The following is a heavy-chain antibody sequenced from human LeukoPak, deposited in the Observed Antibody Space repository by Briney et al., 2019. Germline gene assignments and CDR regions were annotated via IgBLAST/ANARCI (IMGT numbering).Heavy chain of an antibody. CDR3: ARVRYSSSGKYYFDY. CDR2: MYYSGST. V-gene: IGHV4-59*01. J-gene: IGHJ4*02. CDR1: GDSISSYY. D-gene: IGHD6-13*01. Sequence: SETLSLTCTVSGDSISSYYWSWIRQPPGRGLEWIGYMYYSGSTNYNPSLKSRVTISMGTSKDQFSLKLSSVTAADTAEYYCARVRYSSSGKYYFDYWGQGTLVTVSS.